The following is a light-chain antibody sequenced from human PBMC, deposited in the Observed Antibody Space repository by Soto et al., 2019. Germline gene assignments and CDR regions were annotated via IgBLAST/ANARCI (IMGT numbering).Light chain of an antibody. CDR1: QGISSTY. CDR3: QRYNNWPLT. J-gene: IGKJ4*01. V-gene: IGKV3-15*01. Sequence: EIVLTQSPSTLSLSPGYRATLSCRASQGISSTYLAWYQHTLGQTPRIXIYDTSTRATGVPARFSGSRSGTEFTLTISSLQSEDFEVYYCQRYNNWPLTFGGGTKVEI. CDR2: DTS.